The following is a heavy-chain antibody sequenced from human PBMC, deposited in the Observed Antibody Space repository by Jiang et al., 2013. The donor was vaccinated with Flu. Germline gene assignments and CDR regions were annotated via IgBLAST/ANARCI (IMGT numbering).Heavy chain of an antibody. D-gene: IGHD6-19*01. Sequence: SQTLSLTCAISGDSVSSNSAAWNWIRQSPSRGLEWLGRTYYRSQWYKDYAPSVKSRITINPDTSKNQFSLQLNSVTPEDTAVYYCTRDTIEVAGTGLWDFGLSHYYYGMDVWGQGTTVTVSS. CDR1: GDSVSSNSAA. V-gene: IGHV6-1*01. J-gene: IGHJ6*02. CDR2: TYYRSQWYK. CDR3: TRDTIEVAGTGLWDFGLSHYYYGMDV.